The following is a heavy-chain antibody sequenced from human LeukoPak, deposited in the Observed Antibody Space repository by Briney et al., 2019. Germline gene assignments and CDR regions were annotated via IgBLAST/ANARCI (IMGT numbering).Heavy chain of an antibody. CDR1: GGTFSSYA. D-gene: IGHD2-15*01. J-gene: IGHJ5*02. CDR3: ARGYYCSGGSCGWFDP. CDR2: IIPILGIA. Sequence: SVKVSCKASGGTFSSYAIGWVRQAPGQGLEWMGRIIPILGIANYAQKFQGRVTITADKSTSTAYMELSSLRSEDTAVYYCARGYYCSGGSCGWFDPWGQGTLVTVSS. V-gene: IGHV1-69*04.